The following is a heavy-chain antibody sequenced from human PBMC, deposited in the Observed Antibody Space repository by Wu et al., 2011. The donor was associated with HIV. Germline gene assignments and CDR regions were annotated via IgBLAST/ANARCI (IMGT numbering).Heavy chain of an antibody. Sequence: QVQLMQSGAEVRRPGASIKISCKTSGYMFIAYYIHWIRQAPEQGLQYMGWINPETGDIKYAQKFQGRVTMTRDTSINTAYLDLRGLRSDDTALYYCATDNDRRMIVVNAFDIWAEGTLVTVSS. CDR1: GYMFIAYY. CDR3: ATDNDRRMIVVNAFDI. V-gene: IGHV1-2*02. D-gene: IGHD3-22*01. J-gene: IGHJ3*02. CDR2: INPETGDI.